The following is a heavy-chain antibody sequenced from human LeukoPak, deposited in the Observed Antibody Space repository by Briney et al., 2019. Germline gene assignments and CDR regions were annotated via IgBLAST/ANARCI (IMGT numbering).Heavy chain of an antibody. D-gene: IGHD1-26*01. J-gene: IGHJ3*02. CDR1: GFTFSSYW. V-gene: IGHV3-74*03. CDR2: INSDGSNT. Sequence: GGSLRLSCAASGFTFSSYWMHWVRQAPGKGLVWVSRINSDGSNTEYADSVKGRFTVSRDNAKNSLYLQMNSLRAEDTAVYYCARASGSDDAFDIWGQGTMVTVS. CDR3: ARASGSDDAFDI.